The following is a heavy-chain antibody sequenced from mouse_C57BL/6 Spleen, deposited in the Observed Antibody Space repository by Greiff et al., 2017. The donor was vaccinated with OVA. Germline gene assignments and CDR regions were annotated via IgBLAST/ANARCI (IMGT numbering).Heavy chain of an antibody. D-gene: IGHD2-5*01. J-gene: IGHJ4*01. CDR2: IDPSDSYT. CDR1: GYTFTSYW. Sequence: QVQLQQSGAELVMPGASVKLSCKASGYTFTSYWMHWVKQRPGQGLEWIGEIDPSDSYTNYNQKFMGKSTLTVDKSASTAYMQLSSLTSEDSAFYYCATYSNAMDYWGQGTSVTVSS. CDR3: ATYSNAMDY. V-gene: IGHV1-69*01.